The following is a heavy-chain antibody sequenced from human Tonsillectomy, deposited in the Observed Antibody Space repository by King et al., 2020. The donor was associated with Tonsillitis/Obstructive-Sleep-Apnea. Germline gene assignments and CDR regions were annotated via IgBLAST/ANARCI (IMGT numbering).Heavy chain of an antibody. CDR3: ARDQRLSGDYDWFDP. Sequence: VQLVESGAEVKKPGASVKVSCKASVYTFTGYYMHWVRQSPGQGLEWMGWINPNSGGTNYAQKFQDRVTMTRDTSISTAYMELSRLRSDDTAVYYCARDQRLSGDYDWFDPWGQGTLVTVSS. CDR1: VYTFTGYY. D-gene: IGHD4-17*01. J-gene: IGHJ5*02. V-gene: IGHV1-2*02. CDR2: INPNSGGT.